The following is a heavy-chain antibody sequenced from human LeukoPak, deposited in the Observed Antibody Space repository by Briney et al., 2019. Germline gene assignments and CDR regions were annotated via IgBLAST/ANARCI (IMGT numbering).Heavy chain of an antibody. CDR3: ARGQQWFDP. Sequence: SETLSLTCSVSGGSLSSYYWTWIRQPPGKGLEWIGYIYYSGGTNYNPSLKSRVTISVDTSKNQLSLKLSSVTAADTAVYYCARGQQWFDPWGQGTLVTVSS. CDR2: IYYSGGT. CDR1: GGSLSSYY. V-gene: IGHV4-59*12. J-gene: IGHJ5*02. D-gene: IGHD6-13*01.